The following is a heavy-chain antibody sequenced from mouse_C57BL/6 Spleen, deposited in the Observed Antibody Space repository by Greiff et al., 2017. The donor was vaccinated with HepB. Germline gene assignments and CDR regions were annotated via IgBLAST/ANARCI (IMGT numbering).Heavy chain of an antibody. Sequence: VQLQQPGTELVKPGASVKLSCKASGYTFTSYWMHWVKQRPGQGLEWIGNINPSNGGTNYNEKFKSKATLTVDKSSSTAYMQLSSLTSEDSAVYYFARSCIITTVFDYWGQGTTLTFSS. CDR3: ARSCIITTVFDY. J-gene: IGHJ2*01. CDR2: INPSNGGT. CDR1: GYTFTSYW. V-gene: IGHV1-53*01. D-gene: IGHD1-1*01.